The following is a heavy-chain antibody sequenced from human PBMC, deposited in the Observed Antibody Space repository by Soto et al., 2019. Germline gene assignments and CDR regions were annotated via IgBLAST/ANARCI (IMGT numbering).Heavy chain of an antibody. CDR3: AREITNYYYDSSGYSSYYGMDV. V-gene: IGHV4-31*03. D-gene: IGHD3-22*01. CDR2: IYYSGST. CDR1: GGSISSGGYY. Sequence: SETLSLTCTVSGGSISSGGYYWSWIRQHPGKGLEWIGYIYYSGSTYYNPSLKSRVTISVDTSKNQFSLKLSSVTAADTAVYYCAREITNYYYDSSGYSSYYGMDVWGQGTTVTVS. J-gene: IGHJ6*02.